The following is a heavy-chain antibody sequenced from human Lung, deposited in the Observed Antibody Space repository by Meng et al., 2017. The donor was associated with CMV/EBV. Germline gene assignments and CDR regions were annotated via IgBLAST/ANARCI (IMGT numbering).Heavy chain of an antibody. D-gene: IGHD6-6*01. CDR2: ISYDGSNK. CDR3: ARDSGSSSFYYYYGMDV. CDR1: GFTFSSYA. Sequence: GESXKISCAASGFTFSSYAMHWVRQAPGKGLEWVAVISYDGSNKYYADSVKGRFTISRDNSKNTLYLQMNSLRAEDTAVYYCARDSGSSSFYYYYGMDVWXQGTXVTVSS. V-gene: IGHV3-30-3*01. J-gene: IGHJ6*02.